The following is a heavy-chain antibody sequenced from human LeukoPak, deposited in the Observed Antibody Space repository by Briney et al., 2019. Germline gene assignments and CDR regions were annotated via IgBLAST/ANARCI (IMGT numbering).Heavy chain of an antibody. CDR2: INHSGST. D-gene: IGHD6-13*01. CDR3: ALWLVSSSWYGFDY. CDR1: GGSFSGYY. Sequence: SETLSLTCAVYGGSFSGYYWSWIRQPPGKGLEWIGEINHSGSTNYNPSLKSRVTISVDTSKNQFSLKLSSVTAADMAVYYCALWLVSSSWYGFDYWGQGTLVTVSS. V-gene: IGHV4-34*01. J-gene: IGHJ4*02.